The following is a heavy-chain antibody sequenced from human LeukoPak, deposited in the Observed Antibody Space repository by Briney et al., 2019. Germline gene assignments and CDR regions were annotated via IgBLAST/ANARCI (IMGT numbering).Heavy chain of an antibody. J-gene: IGHJ5*02. CDR1: GGTFSSYA. V-gene: IGHV1-69*13. CDR3: AIIVVVPAPKRADWFDP. Sequence: SVKVSCKASGGTFSSYAISWVRQAPGQGLEWVGGIIPSFGTANYAQKSQGRVTITADDSTSRAYKELRSLRPEDTAVYYCAIIVVVPAPKRADWFDPWGQGTLVTVSS. CDR2: IIPSFGTA. D-gene: IGHD2-2*01.